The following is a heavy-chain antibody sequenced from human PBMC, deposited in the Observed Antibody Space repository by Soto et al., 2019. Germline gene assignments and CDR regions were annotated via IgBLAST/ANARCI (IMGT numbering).Heavy chain of an antibody. Sequence: PGGSLRLSCAASGFTFTRYSMNCVSQAAGKGREWVSSISSTTNYKYYGDSMKGRFTTSRDNAKNSLYLEMNSLRAENTAVYYSARESEDLTSNFDYWGQGALVTVSS. CDR1: GFTFTRYS. V-gene: IGHV3-21*06. CDR3: ARESEDLTSNFDY. J-gene: IGHJ4*02. CDR2: ISSTTNYK.